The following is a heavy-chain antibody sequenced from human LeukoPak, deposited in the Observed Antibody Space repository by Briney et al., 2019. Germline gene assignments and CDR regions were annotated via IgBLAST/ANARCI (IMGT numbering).Heavy chain of an antibody. D-gene: IGHD3-22*01. CDR2: ITSGSSYS. Sequence: GGSLRLSCAASGFSFSDYYMSWIRQAPGKGLEWISLITSGSSYSKYADSVKGRFTISRANANNSLFLQMNSLRAEDTAVYYCARDREYSYDLGARKNAFDIWGQGTMVTVSS. CDR3: ARDREYSYDLGARKNAFDI. V-gene: IGHV3-11*05. J-gene: IGHJ3*02. CDR1: GFSFSDYY.